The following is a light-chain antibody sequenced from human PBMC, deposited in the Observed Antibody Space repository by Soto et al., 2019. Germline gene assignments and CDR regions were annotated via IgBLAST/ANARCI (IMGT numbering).Light chain of an antibody. Sequence: ETVMTQSPATLSVSPGERATLSCRASQSVSNNLDWYQQKPSQAPRILIYGASTRATGIPARFSGSGSGTEFTLTISSLQSEDFAVYYCHQYNDWPPVTFGQGTRLEIK. J-gene: IGKJ5*01. CDR1: QSVSNN. V-gene: IGKV3-15*01. CDR3: HQYNDWPPVT. CDR2: GAS.